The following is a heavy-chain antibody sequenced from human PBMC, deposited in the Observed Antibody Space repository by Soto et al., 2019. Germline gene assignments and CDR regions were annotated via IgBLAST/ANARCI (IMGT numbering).Heavy chain of an antibody. CDR1: GFTFSSYG. CDR3: ARRGLGYCSGGSCPDYYYYYMDV. V-gene: IGHV3-33*01. J-gene: IGHJ6*03. CDR2: IWYDGSNK. Sequence: GGSLRLSCAASGFTFSSYGMHWVRQAPGKGLEWVAVIWYDGSNKYYADSVKGRFTISRDNSKNTLYLQMNSLRAEDTAVYYCARRGLGYCSGGSCPDYYYYYMDVWGKGTTVTVSS. D-gene: IGHD2-15*01.